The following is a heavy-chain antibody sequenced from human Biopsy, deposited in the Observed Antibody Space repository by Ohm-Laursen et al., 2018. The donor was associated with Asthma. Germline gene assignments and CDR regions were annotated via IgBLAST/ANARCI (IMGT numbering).Heavy chain of an antibody. CDR2: ISVYNGDT. Sequence: VKVSCKASGDSFSNYAISWVRQAPGQGLDWMGWISVYNGDTDYAQKLQGRVTMTTDTSTSTAYMELRSLRSDDTAVYYCARHRGYCTGGSCYPDFDYWGQGTLVTVSS. CDR3: ARHRGYCTGGSCYPDFDY. J-gene: IGHJ4*02. D-gene: IGHD2-15*01. CDR1: GDSFSNYA. V-gene: IGHV1-18*01.